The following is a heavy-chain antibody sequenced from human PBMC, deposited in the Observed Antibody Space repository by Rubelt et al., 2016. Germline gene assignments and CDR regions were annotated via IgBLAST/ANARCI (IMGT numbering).Heavy chain of an antibody. J-gene: IGHJ4*02. CDR3: TRNWYGDY. D-gene: IGHD6-13*01. CDR1: GFTFSSTY. Sequence: EVQLVESGGGLVQPGGSLRLSCAASGFTFSSTYMSWVRQAPGKGLEWVANIKQDGSEKYYVDSVKGRFTISRDTAKNSLYLQMDSLRAEDTSVYYCTRNWYGDYWGQGTLVTVSS. V-gene: IGHV3-7*01. CDR2: IKQDGSEK.